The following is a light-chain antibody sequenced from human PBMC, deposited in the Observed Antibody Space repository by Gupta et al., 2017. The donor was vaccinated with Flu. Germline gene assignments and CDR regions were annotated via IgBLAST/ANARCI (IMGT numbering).Light chain of an antibody. Sequence: DIVMTQSPATLSVSPGSRATLSCRASQSVSSNLDWYQQQPGQGPRLRIYGASTRATGTPARFRGSGSGTEFTLTISSLQSEDFAVYYCQQYNNWHPLTFGGGTKVEIK. CDR1: QSVSSN. V-gene: IGKV3-15*01. CDR3: QQYNNWHPLT. J-gene: IGKJ4*01. CDR2: GAS.